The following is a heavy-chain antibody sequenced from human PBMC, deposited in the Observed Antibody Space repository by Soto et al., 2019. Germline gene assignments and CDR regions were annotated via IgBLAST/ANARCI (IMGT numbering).Heavy chain of an antibody. D-gene: IGHD3-10*01. Sequence: PGESLKISCKGSGYSFTSYWIGWVRQMPGKGLEWMGIIYPGDSDTRYSPSFQGQVTISADKSISTAYLQWSSLKASDTAMYYCARLGQVRGAYYYYGMDVWGQGTTVTVSS. V-gene: IGHV5-51*01. CDR3: ARLGQVRGAYYYYGMDV. CDR1: GYSFTSYW. J-gene: IGHJ6*02. CDR2: IYPGDSDT.